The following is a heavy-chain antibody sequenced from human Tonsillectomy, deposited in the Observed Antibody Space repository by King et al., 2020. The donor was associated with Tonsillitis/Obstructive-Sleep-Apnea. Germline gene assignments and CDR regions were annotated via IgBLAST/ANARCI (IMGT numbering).Heavy chain of an antibody. Sequence: VQLVQSGAEVKKPGESLKISCKGSGYSFTSYWIGWVRQMPGKSLEWMGIIYLGDSDTRYSPSFQGQVTISADKSISTAYLQWSSLKASDTAMYYCASYYDSSGYYLYAFDMWGQGTMVTVSS. CDR2: IYLGDSDT. J-gene: IGHJ3*02. V-gene: IGHV5-51*03. D-gene: IGHD3-22*01. CDR1: GYSFTSYW. CDR3: ASYYDSSGYYLYAFDM.